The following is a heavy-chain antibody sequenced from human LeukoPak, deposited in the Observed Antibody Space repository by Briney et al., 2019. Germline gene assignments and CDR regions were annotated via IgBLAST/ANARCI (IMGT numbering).Heavy chain of an antibody. D-gene: IGHD3-10*01. V-gene: IGHV3-23*01. J-gene: IGHJ4*02. CDR2: ISGSGGST. Sequence: GGSLRLSCAASGFTFSSYAMSWVRQAPGKGLEWVSAISGSGGSTYYADSVKGRFTISRDNSKNTLYLQMNSLRAGDTAVYYCAKGAPDYYGSGSYVDYWGQGTLVTVSS. CDR1: GFTFSSYA. CDR3: AKGAPDYYGSGSYVDY.